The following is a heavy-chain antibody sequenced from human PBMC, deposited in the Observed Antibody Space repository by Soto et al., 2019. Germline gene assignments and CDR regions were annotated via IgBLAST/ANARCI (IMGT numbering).Heavy chain of an antibody. Sequence: GGSLRLSCAASGFTFSSYAMSWVRQAPGKGLEWVSAISGSGGSTYYADSVKGRSTISGDNSKNTLYLQMNSLRAEDTAVYYCAKVGKQYSSSWFGLDYWGQGTMVTVSS. J-gene: IGHJ4*02. D-gene: IGHD6-13*01. CDR2: ISGSGGST. V-gene: IGHV3-23*01. CDR1: GFTFSSYA. CDR3: AKVGKQYSSSWFGLDY.